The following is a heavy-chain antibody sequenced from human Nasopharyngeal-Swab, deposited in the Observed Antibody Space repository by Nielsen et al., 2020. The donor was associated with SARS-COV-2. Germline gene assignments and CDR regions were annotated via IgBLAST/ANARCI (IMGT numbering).Heavy chain of an antibody. Sequence: SVKVSCQTSGGTFTNSAISWVRQAPGQGLEWMGGIVPALGLPNYAQKFRGRVTITADRSTTTSYLELSSLRSEDTAIYYCAREGEYGAYDAPDYWGQGTLVTVSS. CDR1: GGTFTNSA. V-gene: IGHV1-69*10. CDR2: IVPALGLP. CDR3: AREGEYGAYDAPDY. D-gene: IGHD5-12*01. J-gene: IGHJ4*02.